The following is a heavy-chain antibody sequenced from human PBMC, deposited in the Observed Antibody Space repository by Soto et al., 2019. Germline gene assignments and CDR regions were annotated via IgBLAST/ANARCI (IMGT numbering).Heavy chain of an antibody. Sequence: SETLSLTCAVYGGSFSGYYWSWIRQPPGKGLEWIGEINHSGSTNYNPSLKSRVTISVDTSKNQFSLKLSSVTAADTAVYYCARGAAVDIVVVPAASHFDYWGQGTLVTVSS. CDR3: ARGAAVDIVVVPAASHFDY. CDR2: INHSGST. J-gene: IGHJ4*02. V-gene: IGHV4-34*01. CDR1: GGSFSGYY. D-gene: IGHD2-2*01.